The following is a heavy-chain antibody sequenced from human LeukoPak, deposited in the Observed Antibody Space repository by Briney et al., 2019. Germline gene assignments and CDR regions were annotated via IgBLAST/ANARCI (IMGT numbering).Heavy chain of an antibody. V-gene: IGHV3-30*18. J-gene: IGHJ4*02. D-gene: IGHD5-12*01. CDR1: GFTFSSYG. Sequence: GGSLRLSCAASGFTFSSYGTHWVRQAPGKGLEWVAVISYDGSNKYYADSVKGRFTISRDNSKNTLYLQMNSLRAEDTAVYYCAKDATRRGYSGYDFDYWGQGTLVTVSS. CDR3: AKDATRRGYSGYDFDY. CDR2: ISYDGSNK.